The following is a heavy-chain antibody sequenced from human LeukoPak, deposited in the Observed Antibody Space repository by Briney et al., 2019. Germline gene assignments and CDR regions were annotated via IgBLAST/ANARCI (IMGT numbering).Heavy chain of an antibody. D-gene: IGHD3-22*01. CDR3: ARDGHRRYHYDSSGREDAFDM. CDR2: INPSGGST. J-gene: IGHJ3*02. Sequence: ASVKVSCKASGFTFTNYNLHWVRQAPGQRLEWMGIINPSGGSTNYAQNFQGRVTMARDMSTSTVYMEVRSLRSDDTAVYYCARDGHRRYHYDSSGREDAFDMWGQGTKVTVSS. CDR1: GFTFTNYN. V-gene: IGHV1-46*01.